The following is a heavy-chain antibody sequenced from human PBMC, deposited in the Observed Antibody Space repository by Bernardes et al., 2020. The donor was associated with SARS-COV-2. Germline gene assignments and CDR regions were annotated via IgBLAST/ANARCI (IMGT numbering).Heavy chain of an antibody. J-gene: IGHJ4*02. V-gene: IGHV3-15*01. D-gene: IGHD2-15*01. CDR3: TTEEVVVAASVFDY. Sequence: GCSLRLSCAASGFTFRNAWMSWVRQAPGPGLAWVGRLKRKTDGGTTDYAAPVKGRFTISRDDSKNTLYLQMNSLKTEDTAVYYCTTEEVVVAASVFDYWGQGTLVTGSA. CDR1: GFTFRNAW. CDR2: LKRKTDGGTT.